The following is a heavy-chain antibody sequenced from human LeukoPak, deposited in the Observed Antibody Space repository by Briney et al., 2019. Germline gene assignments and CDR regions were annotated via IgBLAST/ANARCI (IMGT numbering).Heavy chain of an antibody. Sequence: SETLSLTCTVSGGSINSYYWSWIRQPPGKGLEWIGYIYYSGSTNYNPSLKSRVTISVDTSKNQFSLRLSSVTAADTAVYYCARASVVCWFDPWGQGTLVTVSS. J-gene: IGHJ5*02. D-gene: IGHD3-16*01. CDR3: ARASVVCWFDP. V-gene: IGHV4-59*12. CDR2: IYYSGST. CDR1: GGSINSYY.